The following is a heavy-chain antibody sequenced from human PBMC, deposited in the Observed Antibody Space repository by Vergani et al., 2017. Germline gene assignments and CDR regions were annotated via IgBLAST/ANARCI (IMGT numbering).Heavy chain of an antibody. Sequence: QVLLQESGPGLVKPSQTLSLTCSVSGGSISRDSHYWNWIRQSAEKGLEWIGRMYTDRSTTYNPSLRSRAIMSVDASKKQFSLKVTSVTAADTAVYFCARQRPGSGWSPGDFDDWGQGILVTVSS. V-gene: IGHV4-61*02. J-gene: IGHJ4*02. CDR3: ARQRPGSGWSPGDFDD. D-gene: IGHD6-19*01. CDR2: MYTDRST. CDR1: GGSISRDSHY.